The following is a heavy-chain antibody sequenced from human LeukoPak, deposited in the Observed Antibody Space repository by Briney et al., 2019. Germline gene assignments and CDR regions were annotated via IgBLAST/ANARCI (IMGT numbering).Heavy chain of an antibody. CDR2: IYYSGST. CDR1: GGSISSSSYY. D-gene: IGHD4-17*01. CDR3: AREDYGYYFDY. Sequence: SETLSLTCTVSGGSISSSSYYWGWIRQPPGKGLEWIGYIYYSGSTNYNLSLKSRVTISVDTSKNQFSLKLSSVTAADTAVYYCAREDYGYYFDYWGQGTLVTVSS. V-gene: IGHV4-61*01. J-gene: IGHJ4*02.